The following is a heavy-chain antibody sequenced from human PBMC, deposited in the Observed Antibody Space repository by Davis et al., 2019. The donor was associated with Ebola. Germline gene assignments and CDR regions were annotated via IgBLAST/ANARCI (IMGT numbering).Heavy chain of an antibody. V-gene: IGHV3-64*01. D-gene: IGHD1-26*01. CDR1: GFTFSSYW. CDR3: ARDNGELLMPSFDI. J-gene: IGHJ3*02. CDR2: ISSNGGST. Sequence: GGSLRLSCAGSGFTFSSYWMSWVRQAPGKGLEYVSAISSNGGSTYYANSVKGRFTISRDNSKNTLYLQVNSLRAEDAAVYYCARDNGELLMPSFDIWGQGTKVTVSS.